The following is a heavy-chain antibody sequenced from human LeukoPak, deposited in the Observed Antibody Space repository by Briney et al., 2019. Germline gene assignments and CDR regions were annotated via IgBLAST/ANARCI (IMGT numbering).Heavy chain of an antibody. V-gene: IGHV3-30*02. CDR1: GFTFSSYG. D-gene: IGHD1-14*01. CDR3: AKAGGPTWYYFDY. CDR2: TRYDGSNK. J-gene: IGHJ4*02. Sequence: GGSLRLSCAASGFTFSSYGMYWVRQAPGKGLEWVAFTRYDGSNKYYADSVKGRFTISRDNSKNTLYLQMNSLRAEDTAVYYCAKAGGPTWYYFDYWGQGTLVTVSS.